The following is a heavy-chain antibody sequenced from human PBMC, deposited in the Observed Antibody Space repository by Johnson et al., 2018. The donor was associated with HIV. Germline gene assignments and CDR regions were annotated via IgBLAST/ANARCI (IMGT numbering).Heavy chain of an antibody. D-gene: IGHD3-22*01. CDR2: IRYDGSNK. CDR1: GFTFSNYG. J-gene: IGHJ3*01. Sequence: QVQLVESGGRVVQPGGSLRLSCAASGFTFSNYGMHWVRQTPGKGLAWVAFIRYDGSNKYYADSMRGRLPIPRDNSKNTVYLQMNSLRTEDTAVYYCAKDVGNYWPDALDFWGQGTMVTVSS. V-gene: IGHV3-30*02. CDR3: AKDVGNYWPDALDF.